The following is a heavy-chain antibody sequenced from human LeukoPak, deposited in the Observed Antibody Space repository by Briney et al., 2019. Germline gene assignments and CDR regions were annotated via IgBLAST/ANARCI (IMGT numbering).Heavy chain of an antibody. CDR3: ARDLADIVVVPAAQGKGDFDY. CDR2: ISYDGSNK. D-gene: IGHD2-2*01. CDR1: GFTFSSYA. V-gene: IGHV3-30-3*01. J-gene: IGHJ4*02. Sequence: GRSLRLSCAASGFTFSSYAMHWVRQAPGKGLEWVAVISYDGSNKYYADSVKGRFTISRDNSKNTLYLQMNSLRAEDTAVYYCARDLADIVVVPAAQGKGDFDYWGQGTLVTVSS.